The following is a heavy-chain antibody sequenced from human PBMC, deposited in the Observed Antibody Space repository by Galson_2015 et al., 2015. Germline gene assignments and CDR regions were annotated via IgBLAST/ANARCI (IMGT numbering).Heavy chain of an antibody. CDR2: ISAYNGNT. J-gene: IGHJ4*02. V-gene: IGHV1-18*01. CDR1: GYIFTSYG. D-gene: IGHD2-2*01. CDR3: AREYQLLSSWDY. Sequence: SVKVSCKASGYIFTSYGISWLRQAPGEGLERMGWISAYNGNTNYAQKLQGRVTMTTDTSTSTAYMELRSLRSDDAAVYYCAREYQLLSSWDYWGQGTLVTVSS.